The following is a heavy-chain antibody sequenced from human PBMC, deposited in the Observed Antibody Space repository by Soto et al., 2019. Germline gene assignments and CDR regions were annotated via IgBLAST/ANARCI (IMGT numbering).Heavy chain of an antibody. Sequence: SETLSLTCGVSGGTIRSPDWWTWVRQPPGKGLEWIGEIFQSGSTNYTPSLESRVTISVDKSKNQFSLTLTSVTAAGTAVYFCARGRGRYSSGWSWFDPWGQGILVTVSS. CDR3: ARGRGRYSSGWSWFDP. V-gene: IGHV4-4*02. D-gene: IGHD6-19*01. J-gene: IGHJ5*02. CDR1: GGTIRSPDW. CDR2: IFQSGST.